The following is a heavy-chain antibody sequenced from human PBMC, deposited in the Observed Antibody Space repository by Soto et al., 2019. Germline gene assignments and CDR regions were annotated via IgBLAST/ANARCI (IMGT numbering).Heavy chain of an antibody. Sequence: GGSLRLSCAASGFTFSSYSMNWARQAPGKGLEWGSSISSSSSYIYYADSVKGRFTISRDNAKNSLYLQMNSLRAEDTAVYYCARVRSSYCSSTSCSHPGWFDPWGQGTLVTVSS. CDR3: ARVRSSYCSSTSCSHPGWFDP. V-gene: IGHV3-21*01. CDR2: ISSSSSYI. J-gene: IGHJ5*02. D-gene: IGHD2-2*01. CDR1: GFTFSSYS.